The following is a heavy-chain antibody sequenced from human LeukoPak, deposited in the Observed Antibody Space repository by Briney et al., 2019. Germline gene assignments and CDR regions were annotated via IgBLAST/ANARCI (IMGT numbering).Heavy chain of an antibody. Sequence: ASVKVSCKASGYTFTSYGISWVRQAPGQGLEWMGWISAYNGNTNYAQKFQGRVTITADKSTSTAYMELSSLRSEDTAVYYCARERLRRENTMVRGVIDYWGQGTLVTVSS. V-gene: IGHV1-18*01. J-gene: IGHJ4*02. CDR3: ARERLRRENTMVRGVIDY. CDR1: GYTFTSYG. D-gene: IGHD3-10*01. CDR2: ISAYNGNT.